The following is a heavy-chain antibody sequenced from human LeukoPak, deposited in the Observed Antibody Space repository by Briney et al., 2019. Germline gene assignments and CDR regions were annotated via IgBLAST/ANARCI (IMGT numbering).Heavy chain of an antibody. V-gene: IGHV4-59*01. CDR2: IYYSGST. J-gene: IGHJ6*02. CDR1: GGSISSYY. Sequence: SETLSLTCSVSGGSISSYYWSWIRQPPGKGLEWIGYIYYSGSTNYNPSLKSRVTISVDTSKNQFSLKLSSVTAADTAVYYCARVGGTNYYYYGMDVWGQGTTVTVSS. CDR3: ARVGGTNYYYYGMDV. D-gene: IGHD1-1*01.